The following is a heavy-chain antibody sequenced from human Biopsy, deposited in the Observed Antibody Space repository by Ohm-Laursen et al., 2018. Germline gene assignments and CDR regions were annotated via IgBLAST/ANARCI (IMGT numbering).Heavy chain of an antibody. J-gene: IGHJ3*02. D-gene: IGHD1-14*01. CDR2: IIPMFGTT. CDR3: ARDLTRQPRRGAFDI. Sequence: GASVKVSCKSSRVTFSSYAVSWVRQAPGQGLEWMGGIIPMFGTTNYAQKFQGRLSITTDKSTTAAYPELRSLRSDDTAVYYCARDLTRQPRRGAFDIWGQGTLVTVSS. CDR1: RVTFSSYA. V-gene: IGHV1-69*05.